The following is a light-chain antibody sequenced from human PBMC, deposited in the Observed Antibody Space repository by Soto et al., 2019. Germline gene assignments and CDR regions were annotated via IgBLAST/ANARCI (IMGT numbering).Light chain of an antibody. CDR3: QQYGSSPPT. CDR2: VAS. V-gene: IGKV3-20*01. Sequence: EIVLTHSPGTLSFSPGERATLSCRSSQNIDNSFLAWYQQKPGQAPRFLIYVASTRATGIPARFSASGSGTDFTLTISRLEPEDFAVYYCQQYGSSPPTFGQGTTVDIK. CDR1: QNIDNSF. J-gene: IGKJ1*01.